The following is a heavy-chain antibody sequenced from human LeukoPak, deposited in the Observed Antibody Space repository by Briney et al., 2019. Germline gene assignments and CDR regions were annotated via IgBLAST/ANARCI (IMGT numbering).Heavy chain of an antibody. CDR1: GYTFTSYA. D-gene: IGHD3-10*01. V-gene: IGHV7-4-1*02. J-gene: IGHJ6*03. CDR3: ARAPYYYGSGSYDFYYYYYYYMDV. CDR2: IDTNTGNP. Sequence: GASVKVSCKASGYTFTSYAMNWVRQAPGQGLEWMGWIDTNTGNPTYAQGFTGRFVFSLDTSVSTAYLQISSLKAEDTAVYYCARAPYYYGSGSYDFYYYYYYYMDVWGKGTTVTVSS.